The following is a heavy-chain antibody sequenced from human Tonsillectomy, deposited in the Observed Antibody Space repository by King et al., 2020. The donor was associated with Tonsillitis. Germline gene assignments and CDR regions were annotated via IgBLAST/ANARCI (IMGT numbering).Heavy chain of an antibody. CDR3: TSRALTTVTTSFDY. CDR2: IIGSGNDK. D-gene: IGHD4-17*01. Sequence: VQLVESGGHLVQPGGSLRLSCAASGFIFSNYAMNWVRQAPGKGLEWVASIIGSGNDKYYADSVRGRFTISRDNSKNKAYLQMNSLKTEDTAVYYCTSRALTTVTTSFDYWGQGTLVTVSS. V-gene: IGHV3-23*04. CDR1: GFIFSNYA. J-gene: IGHJ4*02.